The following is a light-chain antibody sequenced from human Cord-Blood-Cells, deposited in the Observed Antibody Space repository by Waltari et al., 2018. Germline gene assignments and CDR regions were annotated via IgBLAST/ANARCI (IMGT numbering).Light chain of an antibody. J-gene: IGKJ3*01. V-gene: IGKV1-39*01. Sequence: DIQMPQSPSSLSASVGDRVTTTCRASQSISSYLNWYQQKPGKAPKLLIYAASSLQSGAPSRFSGSGSGTDFTLTISSLQPEDFATYYCQQSYSTPFTFGPGTKVDIK. CDR1: QSISSY. CDR2: AAS. CDR3: QQSYSTPFT.